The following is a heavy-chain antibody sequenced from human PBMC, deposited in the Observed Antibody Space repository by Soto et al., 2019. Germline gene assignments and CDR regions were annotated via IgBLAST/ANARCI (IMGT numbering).Heavy chain of an antibody. J-gene: IGHJ5*02. D-gene: IGHD3-10*01. CDR1: AISFNTYG. CDR2: VTVTGGST. Sequence: GGSLRLSCAASAISFNTYGVTWVRQAPGKGLEWVSTVTVTGGSTYYADSVKGRFTISRDRSNYTVSLLLNSLRVEDTAIYYCARQGSPEGWFDPWGQGTLVTVSS. CDR3: ARQGSPEGWFDP. V-gene: IGHV3-23*01.